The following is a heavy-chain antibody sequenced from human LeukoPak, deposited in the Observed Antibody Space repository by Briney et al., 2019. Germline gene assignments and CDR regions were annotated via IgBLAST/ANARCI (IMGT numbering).Heavy chain of an antibody. CDR2: IYYSGST. J-gene: IGHJ5*02. CDR3: ARGGSGSPNWFDP. V-gene: IGHV4-59*01. Sequence: SETLSLTCTVTGGSISSYYWSWIRQPPGKGLEWIGYIYYSGSTNYNPSLKSRVTISVDTSKNQFSLKLSSVTAADTAVYYCARGGSGSPNWFDPWGQGTLVTVSS. D-gene: IGHD1-26*01. CDR1: GGSISSYY.